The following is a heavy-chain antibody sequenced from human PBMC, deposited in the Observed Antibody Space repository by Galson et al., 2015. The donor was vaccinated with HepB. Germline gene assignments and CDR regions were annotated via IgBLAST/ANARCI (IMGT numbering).Heavy chain of an antibody. CDR1: GFTFSSYE. V-gene: IGHV3-48*03. CDR2: TSSSGSTI. J-gene: IGHJ6*02. Sequence: SLRLSCAASGFTFSSYEMNWVRQAPGKGLEWVSYTSSSGSTIYYADSVKGRFTISRDNAKNSLYLQMNSLRAEDTAVYYCAREARMDTAMVTGYYYGMDVWGQGTTVTVSS. D-gene: IGHD5-18*01. CDR3: AREARMDTAMVTGYYYGMDV.